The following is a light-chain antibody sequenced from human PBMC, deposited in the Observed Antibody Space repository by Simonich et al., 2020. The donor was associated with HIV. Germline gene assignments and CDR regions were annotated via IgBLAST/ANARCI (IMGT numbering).Light chain of an antibody. CDR2: WAS. CDR3: QQYYSIPYT. J-gene: IGKJ2*01. Sequence: DIVMTQSPDSLAVSLGERATINYKSSQTVLYNSNNKNFLAWYQQKPGKPPKLLIYWASTRESGVPDRFSGSGSGTDFTLTISNLQAEDVAVYYCQQYYSIPYTFGQGSKLEI. CDR1: QTVLYNSNNKNF. V-gene: IGKV4-1*01.